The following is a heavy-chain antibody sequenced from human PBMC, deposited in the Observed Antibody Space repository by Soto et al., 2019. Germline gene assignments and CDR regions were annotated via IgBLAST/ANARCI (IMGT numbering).Heavy chain of an antibody. CDR3: AIYGSGSFNRSYYYYMDV. Sequence: PSETLSLTCTVSGGSISSGGYYWSWIRQHPGKGLEWIGYIYYSGSTYYNPSLKSRVTISVDTSKNQFSLKLSSVTAADTAVYYCAIYGSGSFNRSYYYYMDVWGKGTTVTVSS. CDR2: IYYSGST. CDR1: GGSISSGGYY. D-gene: IGHD3-10*01. V-gene: IGHV4-31*03. J-gene: IGHJ6*03.